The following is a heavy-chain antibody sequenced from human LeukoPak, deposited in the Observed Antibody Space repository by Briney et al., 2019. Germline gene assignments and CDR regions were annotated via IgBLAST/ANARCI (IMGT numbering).Heavy chain of an antibody. CDR2: INSDGSST. CDR3: ARHGRGYDILTGYYPTYYFDY. J-gene: IGHJ4*02. Sequence: GGSLRLSCAASGFTFSSYWMHWVRQAPGKGLVWVSRINSDGSSTSYADSVKGRFTISRDNAKNTLYLQMNSLRAEDTAVYYCARHGRGYDILTGYYPTYYFDYWGQGTLVTVSS. CDR1: GFTFSSYW. D-gene: IGHD3-9*01. V-gene: IGHV3-74*01.